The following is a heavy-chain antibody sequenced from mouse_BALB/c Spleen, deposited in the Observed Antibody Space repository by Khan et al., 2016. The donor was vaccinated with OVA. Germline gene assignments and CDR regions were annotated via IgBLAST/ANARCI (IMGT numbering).Heavy chain of an antibody. Sequence: QVQLQQSGAELVKPGASVKLSCKASGYTFTSYYLYWVKQGPGQGLEWIGEINPSNGDTNFNEKFRNKATLTVDKSSSTTYLQLNSLTSEDSAVYYCTRGGYGSYGYRGQGTTLTVSS. J-gene: IGHJ2*01. CDR2: INPSNGDT. CDR1: GYTFTSYY. V-gene: IGHV1S81*02. CDR3: TRGGYGSYGY. D-gene: IGHD2-10*02.